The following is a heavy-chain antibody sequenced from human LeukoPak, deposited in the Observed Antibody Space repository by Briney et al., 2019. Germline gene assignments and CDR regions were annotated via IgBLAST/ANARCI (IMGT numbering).Heavy chain of an antibody. D-gene: IGHD6-19*01. CDR1: GGSISSSNW. V-gene: IGHV4-4*02. CDR3: ARVRKQWLVNYFDY. Sequence: SETLSLTCAVSGGSISSSNWWSWVRQPPGKGLEWIGEIYHSGSTNYNPSLKSRVTISVDKSKNQFSLKLSSVTAADTAVYYCARVRKQWLVNYFDYWGQGTLVTVSS. J-gene: IGHJ4*02. CDR2: IYHSGST.